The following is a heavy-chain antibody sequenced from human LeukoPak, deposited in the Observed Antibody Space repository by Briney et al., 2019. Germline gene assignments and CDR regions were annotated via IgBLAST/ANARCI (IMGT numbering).Heavy chain of an antibody. D-gene: IGHD2-15*01. V-gene: IGHV1-8*01. CDR3: ARDQPRFYPDCSGGSCYSDGFDY. J-gene: IGHJ4*02. Sequence: GASVKVSCKASGYTFTSYDINWVRQATGQGLEWMGWMNPNSGNTGYAQKFQGRVTMTRNTSISTAYMELSSLRSEDTAVYYCARDQPRFYPDCSGGSCYSDGFDYWGQGTLVTVSS. CDR2: MNPNSGNT. CDR1: GYTFTSYD.